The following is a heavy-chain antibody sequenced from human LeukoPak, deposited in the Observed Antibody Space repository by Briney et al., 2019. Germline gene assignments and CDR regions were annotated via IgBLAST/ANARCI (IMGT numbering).Heavy chain of an antibody. CDR1: GFTFNNYG. CDR3: AGDFWSGYYTGIGFDP. D-gene: IGHD3-3*01. J-gene: IGHJ5*02. V-gene: IGHV3-30*02. Sequence: GGSLRLSCAASGFTFNNYGMHWVRQAPGKGLEWVAFIRHDGTNKYYADSVKGRFTISRDNSKNTLYLQMNSLRAEDTAVYYCAGDFWSGYYTGIGFDPWGQGTLVTVSS. CDR2: IRHDGTNK.